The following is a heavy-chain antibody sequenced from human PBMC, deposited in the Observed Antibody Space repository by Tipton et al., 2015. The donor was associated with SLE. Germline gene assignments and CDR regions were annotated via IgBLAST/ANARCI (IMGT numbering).Heavy chain of an antibody. J-gene: IGHJ1*01. CDR3: ARDRRDPGAFDI. CDR2: ISYDGSNK. CDR1: GFTFSSYA. Sequence: RSLRLSCAASGFTFSSYAMHWVRQAPGKGLEWVAVISYDGSNKYYADSVKGRFTISRDNAKNSLYLQMNSLRAEDTAVYYCARDRRDPGAFDIWGQGTLVTVSS. V-gene: IGHV3-30*04. D-gene: IGHD3-9*01.